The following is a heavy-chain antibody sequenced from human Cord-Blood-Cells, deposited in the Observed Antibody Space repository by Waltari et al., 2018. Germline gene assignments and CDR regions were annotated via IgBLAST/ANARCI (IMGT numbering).Heavy chain of an antibody. CDR1: GGTFSSYA. CDR2: IIPIFGTA. V-gene: IGHV1-69*01. Sequence: QVQLVQSGAEVKKPGSSVKVSCKDSGGTFSSYAISWVRQAPGQGLEWMGEIIPIFGTASYAQKFQGRVTITADESTSTAYMELSSLRSEDTAVYYCARDLDSSGYTDAFDIWGQGTMVTVSS. D-gene: IGHD3-22*01. CDR3: ARDLDSSGYTDAFDI. J-gene: IGHJ3*02.